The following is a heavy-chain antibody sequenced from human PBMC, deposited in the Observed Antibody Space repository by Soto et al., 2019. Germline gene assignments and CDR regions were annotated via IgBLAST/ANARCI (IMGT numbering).Heavy chain of an antibody. D-gene: IGHD6-6*01. J-gene: IGHJ4*02. CDR2: ISSSSSYI. Sequence: GGSLRLSCGSSGFTFSSYSMNLVRQAPGKGLEWVSSISSSSSYIYYADSVKGRFTISRDNSKNTLYLQMNSLRAEDTAVYYCARGSAYSSSPPFDYWGQGTLVTVSS. V-gene: IGHV3-21*01. CDR3: ARGSAYSSSPPFDY. CDR1: GFTFSSYS.